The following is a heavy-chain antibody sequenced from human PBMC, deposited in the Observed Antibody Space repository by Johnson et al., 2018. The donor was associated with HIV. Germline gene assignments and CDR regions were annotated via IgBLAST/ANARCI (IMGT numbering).Heavy chain of an antibody. CDR3: ARDGAWGHISMIVVVLRHDAFDI. CDR2: ISYDGSNK. CDR1: GFTFSSYA. V-gene: IGHV3-30-3*01. Sequence: QVQLVESGGGVVQPGRSLRLSCAASGFTFSSYAMHWVRQAPGKGLEWVAVISYDGSNKYYADSVKGRLTISRDNSKNTLYLQMNSLRAEETAVYYCARDGAWGHISMIVVVLRHDAFDIWGQGTMVTVSS. D-gene: IGHD3-22*01. J-gene: IGHJ3*02.